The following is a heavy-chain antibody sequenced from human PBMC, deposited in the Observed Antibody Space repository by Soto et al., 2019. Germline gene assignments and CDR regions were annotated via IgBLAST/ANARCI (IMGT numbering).Heavy chain of an antibody. CDR1: GGSISSYY. J-gene: IGHJ6*02. V-gene: IGHV4-4*07. Sequence: KTSETLSLTCNVSGGSISSYYWSWIRQPAGKGLEWIGRIYSSGSTNYNPSLNSRVTMSLDTSKNQLSLRLSSVAAADTAVYYCARDLYASGIWYGMDVWGQGTTVTVSS. D-gene: IGHD3-10*01. CDR3: ARDLYASGIWYGMDV. CDR2: IYSSGST.